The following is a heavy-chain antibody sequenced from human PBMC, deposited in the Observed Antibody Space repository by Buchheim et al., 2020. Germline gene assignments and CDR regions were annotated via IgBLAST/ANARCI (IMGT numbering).Heavy chain of an antibody. Sequence: QVQLVESGGGVVQPGRSLRLSCAASGCTFSSYGMHWVRQAPGKGLEWVAVISYDGSNKYYADSVKGRFTISRDNSKNTLYLQMNSLRAEDTAVYYCAKSGYSGLDYWGQGTL. D-gene: IGHD5-12*01. CDR3: AKSGYSGLDY. J-gene: IGHJ4*02. CDR1: GCTFSSYG. V-gene: IGHV3-30*18. CDR2: ISYDGSNK.